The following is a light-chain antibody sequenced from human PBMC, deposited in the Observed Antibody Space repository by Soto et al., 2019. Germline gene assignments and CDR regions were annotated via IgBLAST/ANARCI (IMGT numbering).Light chain of an antibody. J-gene: IGKJ4*01. CDR2: GAS. CDR3: QHYGGSPRLT. Sequence: DIVLTQSPGTLSLSPGERAALSCRTRQSVNNSYLTWYQQKPGQAPSLLIYGASRRATGIPDRFSGSGSGTDFTLTISRLEPEDSAVYYCQHYGGSPRLTFGGGTKVEIK. V-gene: IGKV3-20*01. CDR1: QSVNNSY.